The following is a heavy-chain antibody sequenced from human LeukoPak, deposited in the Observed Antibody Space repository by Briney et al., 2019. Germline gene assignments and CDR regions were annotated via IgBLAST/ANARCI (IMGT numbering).Heavy chain of an antibody. D-gene: IGHD3-10*01. V-gene: IGHV3-7*01. J-gene: IGHJ4*02. CDR2: IKQDGSEK. CDR1: GFTFSSYW. Sequence: TGGSLRLSCAASGFTFSSYWMSWVRQAPGKGLEWVANIKQDGSEKYYVGSVKGRFTISRDNAKNSLYLQMNSLRAEDTAVYYCARDLFRVSVRGVTLDDYWGQGTLVTVSS. CDR3: ARDLFRVSVRGVTLDDY.